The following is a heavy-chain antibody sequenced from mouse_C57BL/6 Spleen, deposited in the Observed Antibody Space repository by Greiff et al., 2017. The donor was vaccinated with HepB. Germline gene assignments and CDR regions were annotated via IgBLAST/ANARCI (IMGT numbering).Heavy chain of an antibody. CDR1: GFTFSDYY. D-gene: IGHD1-1*01. Sequence: EVMLVESEGGLVQPGSSMKLSCTASGFTFSDYYMAWVRQVPEKGLEWVANINYDGSSTYYLDSLKSRFIISRDNAKNILYLQMSSLKSEDTATYYCARGIYYYGSSYWYFDVWGTGTTVTVSS. V-gene: IGHV5-16*01. CDR2: INYDGSST. CDR3: ARGIYYYGSSYWYFDV. J-gene: IGHJ1*03.